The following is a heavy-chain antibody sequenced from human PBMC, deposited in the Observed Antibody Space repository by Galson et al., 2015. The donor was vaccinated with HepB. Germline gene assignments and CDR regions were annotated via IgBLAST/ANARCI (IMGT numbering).Heavy chain of an antibody. V-gene: IGHV5-51*01. CDR2: IYPGDSKT. Sequence: QSGAEVKKPGESLKISCKASGYRLSSYWIAWVRQMPGKGLEWMGIIYPGDSKTRYSPSFQGLVTISADKSINTAYLQWSSLKASDTAMYYCARHGLYCGGDCYSWWFDPWGQGTLVTVSS. CDR1: GYRLSSYW. J-gene: IGHJ5*02. CDR3: ARHGLYCGGDCYSWWFDP. D-gene: IGHD2-21*02.